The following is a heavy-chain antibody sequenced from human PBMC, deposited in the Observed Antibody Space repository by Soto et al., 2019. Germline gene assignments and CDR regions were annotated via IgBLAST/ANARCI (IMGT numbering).Heavy chain of an antibody. Sequence: QVQLVQSGAEVRKPGASVKVSCTASGYSFPNHGITWVRQAPGQGLEWMGWISLNNGDTKYAQKVQGRVTMTTDTSTSTGYMELWNLSYDDTAVYYCARVYRYGSHWFFDLWGRGTLVTVSS. V-gene: IGHV1-18*04. J-gene: IGHJ2*01. D-gene: IGHD5-18*01. CDR2: ISLNNGDT. CDR1: GYSFPNHG. CDR3: ARVYRYGSHWFFDL.